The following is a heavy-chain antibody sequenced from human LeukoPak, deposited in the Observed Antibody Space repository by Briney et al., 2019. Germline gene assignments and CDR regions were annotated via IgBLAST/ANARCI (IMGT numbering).Heavy chain of an antibody. V-gene: IGHV3-74*01. J-gene: IGHJ3*02. D-gene: IGHD5-18*01. Sequence: GGSLRLSCAASGFTFNSYWFHWVRQAPGKGLVWASRINSDGSDTIYADSVKGRFTISRDNAKSTVYLQMNSLKAEDTAVYYCARGGYHNGFDIWGQGKMVTVSS. CDR1: GFTFNSYW. CDR2: INSDGSDT. CDR3: ARGGYHNGFDI.